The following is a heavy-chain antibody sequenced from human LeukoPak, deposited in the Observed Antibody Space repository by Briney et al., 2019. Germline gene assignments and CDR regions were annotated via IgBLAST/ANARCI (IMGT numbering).Heavy chain of an antibody. J-gene: IGHJ4*02. Sequence: GASVKVSCKASGGTFSSYAISWVRQAPGQGLEWMGGIIPIFGTANYAQKFQGRVTITADKSTSTAYMELSSLRSEDTAVYYCAINPRRLAAAGFDYWGQGTLVTVSS. CDR3: AINPRRLAAAGFDY. D-gene: IGHD6-13*01. CDR1: GGTFSSYA. V-gene: IGHV1-69*06. CDR2: IIPIFGTA.